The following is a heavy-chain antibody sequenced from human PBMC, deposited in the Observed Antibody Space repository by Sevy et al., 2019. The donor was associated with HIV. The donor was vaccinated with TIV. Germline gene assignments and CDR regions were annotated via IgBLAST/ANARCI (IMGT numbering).Heavy chain of an antibody. CDR3: ARSLVVVAANPSGSYYGMDV. CDR2: IYYSGST. CDR1: GGSISSYY. Sequence: SETLSLTCTVSGGSISSYYWSWIRQPPGKGLEWIGYIYYSGSTNYNPSLKSRVTISVDTSKNQFSLKLSSVTAADTAVYYCARSLVVVAANPSGSYYGMDVWGQGTTVTASS. D-gene: IGHD2-15*01. V-gene: IGHV4-59*13. J-gene: IGHJ6*02.